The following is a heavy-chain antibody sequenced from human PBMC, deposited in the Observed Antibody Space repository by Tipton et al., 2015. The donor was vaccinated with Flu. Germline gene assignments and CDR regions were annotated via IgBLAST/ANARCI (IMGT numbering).Heavy chain of an antibody. Sequence: TLSLTCTVSGGSISSYYWSWIRQPPGKGLEWIGYIYYSGSTNYNPSLKSRVTISVDTSKNQFSLKLSSVTAADTAVYYCARNSSSWYYYYYGMDVWGQGTTVTVSS. J-gene: IGHJ6*02. CDR1: GGSISSYY. CDR2: IYYSGST. D-gene: IGHD6-13*01. CDR3: ARNSSSWYYYYYGMDV. V-gene: IGHV4-59*01.